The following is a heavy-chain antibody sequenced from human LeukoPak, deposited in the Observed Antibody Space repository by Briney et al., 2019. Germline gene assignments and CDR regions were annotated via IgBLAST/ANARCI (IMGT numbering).Heavy chain of an antibody. CDR1: GFTFSSYA. Sequence: GSLRLSCAASGFTFSSYAMSWVRQAPGKGLEWIGSIYYSGSTYYNPSLKSRVTISVDTSRNQFSLKLSSVTAADTAVYYCARNSGSYGSSDYWGQGTLVTVSS. J-gene: IGHJ4*02. CDR2: IYYSGST. D-gene: IGHD1-26*01. V-gene: IGHV4-38-2*01. CDR3: ARNSGSYGSSDY.